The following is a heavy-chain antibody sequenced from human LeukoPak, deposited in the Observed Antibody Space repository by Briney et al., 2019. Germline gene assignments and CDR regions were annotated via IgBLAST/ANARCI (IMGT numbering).Heavy chain of an antibody. CDR2: IYTSGST. V-gene: IGHV4-4*07. CDR1: VGSISSYY. CDR3: ARIEIVPAAEPGAFYYYMDV. J-gene: IGHJ6*03. Sequence: SETLSLTCTVSVGSISSYYWSWIRQPAGKGLEWIGRIYTSGSTNYNPSLKSRVTMSVDTSKNQFSLKLSSVTAADTAVYYCARIEIVPAAEPGAFYYYMDVWGKGTTVTVSS. D-gene: IGHD2-2*01.